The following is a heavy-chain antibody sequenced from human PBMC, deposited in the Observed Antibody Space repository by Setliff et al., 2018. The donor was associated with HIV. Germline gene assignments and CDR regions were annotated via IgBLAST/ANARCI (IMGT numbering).Heavy chain of an antibody. J-gene: IGHJ4*02. V-gene: IGHV4-38-2*01. CDR2: IYHSGST. CDR1: GYSISSGYY. D-gene: IGHD3-16*02. CDR3: ARHSGGSFYNLYHVYYFDY. Sequence: SETLSLTCAVSGYSISSGYYWGWIRQPPGKGLEWIGSIYHSGSTYYNPSLKSRVTISVDTSKNQFSLKLSSVTAADTAVYYCARHSGGSFYNLYHVYYFDYWGQGTLVTVSS.